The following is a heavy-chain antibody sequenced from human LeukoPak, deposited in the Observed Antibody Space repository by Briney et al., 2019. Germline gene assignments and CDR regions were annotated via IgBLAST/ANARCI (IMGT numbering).Heavy chain of an antibody. V-gene: IGHV1-69*13. CDR2: IIPIFGTA. J-gene: IGHJ4*02. CDR3: AKDMEWNSYGTTGFDYFDY. D-gene: IGHD5-18*01. CDR1: GGTFSSYA. Sequence: SVKVSCKASGGTFSSYAISWVRQAPGQGLEWMGGIIPIFGTANYAQKFQGRVTITADESTSTAYMELSSLRSEDTALYYCAKDMEWNSYGTTGFDYFDYWGQGTLVTVSS.